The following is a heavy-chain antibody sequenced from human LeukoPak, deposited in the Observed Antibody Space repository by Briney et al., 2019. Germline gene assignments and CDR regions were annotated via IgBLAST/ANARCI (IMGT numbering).Heavy chain of an antibody. CDR3: ATRYDFWSDLTEDAFDI. D-gene: IGHD3-3*01. CDR2: INPNSGGT. V-gene: IGHV1-2*02. J-gene: IGHJ3*02. Sequence: ASVKGSCKASGYTFTGYYMHWVRQAPGQGLEWTGWINPNSGGTNYAQKLQGRVTMTRDTSISTAYMELSRLRSDDTAVYYCATRYDFWSDLTEDAFDIWGQGTMVTVSS. CDR1: GYTFTGYY.